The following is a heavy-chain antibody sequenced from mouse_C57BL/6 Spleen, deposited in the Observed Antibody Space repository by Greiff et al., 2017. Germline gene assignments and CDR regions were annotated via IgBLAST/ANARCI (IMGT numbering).Heavy chain of an antibody. D-gene: IGHD2-1*01. J-gene: IGHJ3*01. CDR1: GYTFTSYW. Sequence: QVQLQQPGAELVKPGASVKMSCKASGYTFTSYWITWVKQRPGQGLEWIGDIYPGSGSTNYNEKFKSKATLTVDTSSSTAYMQLSSLTSEDSAVYYCARGDYYGKGAWFAYWGQGTLVTVSA. CDR2: IYPGSGST. CDR3: ARGDYYGKGAWFAY. V-gene: IGHV1-55*01.